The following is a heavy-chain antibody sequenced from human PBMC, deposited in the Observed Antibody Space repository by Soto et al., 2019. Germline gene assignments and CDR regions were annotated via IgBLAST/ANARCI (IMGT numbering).Heavy chain of an antibody. V-gene: IGHV1-69*13. D-gene: IGHD6-6*01. J-gene: IGHJ6*02. CDR1: GGTFSRYA. Sequence: SVKVSCKASGGTFSRYAISWVRQAPGQGLEWMGGIILMFGTANYAQRFQGRVTITADESTSTVYMELSSLRSEDTALYYCASPSTIAARRVGSANYYYYGMDVWGQGPTITV. CDR2: IILMFGTA. CDR3: ASPSTIAARRVGSANYYYYGMDV.